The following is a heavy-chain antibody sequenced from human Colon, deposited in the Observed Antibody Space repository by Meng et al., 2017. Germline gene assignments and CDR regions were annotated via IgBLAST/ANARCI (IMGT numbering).Heavy chain of an antibody. CDR3: ATGLRHGDWFDP. D-gene: IGHD4-17*01. CDR1: GGSFSGFY. CDR2: IDHFGIS. J-gene: IGHJ5*02. V-gene: IGHV4-34*02. Sequence: QVPIQQGGAGLLKPSETPSLTCAVSGGSFSGFYWSWIRQPPGKGLEWIGEIDHFGISNYNSSLKGRLTMSVDTSKKQISLTLTSVTAADTAVYYCATGLRHGDWFDPWGPGTLVTVFS.